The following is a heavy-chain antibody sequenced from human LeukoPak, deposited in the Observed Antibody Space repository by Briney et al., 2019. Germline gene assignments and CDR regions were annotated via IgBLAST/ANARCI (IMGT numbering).Heavy chain of an antibody. CDR2: ISGDGGSA. CDR1: GFTFHDYA. CDR3: AKASSGSSSRPIDY. V-gene: IGHV3-43*02. J-gene: IGHJ4*02. D-gene: IGHD3-10*01. Sequence: GGSLRLSCVASGFTFHDYAMSWVRQVPGKGLEWVSLISGDGGSASYAGSVKGRFTISRDNSKNSLYLQMNSLRTEDTAFYYCAKASSGSSSRPIDYWGQGTLVTVSS.